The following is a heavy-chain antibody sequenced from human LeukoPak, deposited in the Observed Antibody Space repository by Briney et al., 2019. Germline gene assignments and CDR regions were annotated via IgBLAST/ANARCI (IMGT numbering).Heavy chain of an antibody. CDR2: ASSGGTT. D-gene: IGHD3-22*01. Sequence: PSETLSLTCTVSGGSISGSSWFWGWSRQPPGKGLEWIGSASSGGTTYYNPSLKSRVTISVGTSKTQFSLKLSTVTAADTAIYYCSTYYFDSSGYLTGFDYWGQGTLVTLSS. CDR3: STYYFDSSGYLTGFDY. J-gene: IGHJ4*02. CDR1: GGSISGSSWF. V-gene: IGHV4-39*01.